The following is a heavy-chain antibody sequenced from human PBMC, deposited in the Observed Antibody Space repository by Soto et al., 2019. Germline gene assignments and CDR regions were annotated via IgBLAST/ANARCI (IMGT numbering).Heavy chain of an antibody. CDR3: ARDFGLLLDY. Sequence: EVQLVESGGGLVKPGGSLRLSCAASGLTFSSYSMNWVRQAPGKGLEWVSSISSSSSYIYYADSVKGRFTISRDNAKNSLYLKMNSLRAEDTAVYYCARDFGLLLDYWGQGTLVTVSS. CDR1: GLTFSSYS. J-gene: IGHJ4*02. V-gene: IGHV3-21*01. D-gene: IGHD2-21*02. CDR2: ISSSSSYI.